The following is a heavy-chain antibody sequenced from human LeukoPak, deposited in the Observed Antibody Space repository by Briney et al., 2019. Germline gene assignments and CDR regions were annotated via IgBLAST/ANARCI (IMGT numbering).Heavy chain of an antibody. V-gene: IGHV1-24*01. D-gene: IGHD6-13*01. CDR2: FDPEDGET. J-gene: IGHJ5*02. CDR3: ATVGYGSSWYPYNWFDP. CDR1: GGTFSSYA. Sequence: ASVKVSCKASGGTFSSYAISWVRQAPGQGLEWMGGFDPEDGETIYAQKFQGRVTMTEDTSTDTAYMELSSLRSEGTAVYYCATVGYGSSWYPYNWFDPWGQGTLVTVSS.